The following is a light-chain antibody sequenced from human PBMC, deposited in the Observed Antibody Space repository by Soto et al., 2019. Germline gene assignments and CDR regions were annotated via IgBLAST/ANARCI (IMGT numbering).Light chain of an antibody. CDR3: QQYHSSPVT. CDR1: QRVSSSY. J-gene: IGKJ1*01. CDR2: GAY. Sequence: EIVLTQSPGTLSLSPGERATLSCRASQRVSSSYLAWYPQKPGQTPRLIIYGAYDRATGIPARVSGSGSGTDFTLTISRLEPEELAVDDRQQYHSSPVTFGPGTKVDIK. V-gene: IGKV3-20*01.